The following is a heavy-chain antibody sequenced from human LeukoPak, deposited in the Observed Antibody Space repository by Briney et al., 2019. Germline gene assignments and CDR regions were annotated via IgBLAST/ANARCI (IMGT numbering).Heavy chain of an antibody. CDR2: ISYDGSNK. Sequence: PGGSLRLSCAASGFTFSSYGMHWVRQAPGKGLEWVAVISYDGSNKYYADSVKGRFTISRDNSKNMLYLQMNSLRAEDTAVYYCAKVQYPGDYCNNGVCYPRGGAMDVWGQGTTVTVSS. J-gene: IGHJ6*02. CDR3: AKVQYPGDYCNNGVCYPRGGAMDV. V-gene: IGHV3-30*18. D-gene: IGHD2-8*01. CDR1: GFTFSSYG.